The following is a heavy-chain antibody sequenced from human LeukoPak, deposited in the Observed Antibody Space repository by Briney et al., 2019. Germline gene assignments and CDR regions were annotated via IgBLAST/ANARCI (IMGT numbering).Heavy chain of an antibody. V-gene: IGHV1-18*01. CDR2: ISAYNGNT. Sequence: ASVKVSCKASGYTFTSYGISWVRQAPGQGLEWMGWISAYNGNTNYAQKFQGRVTITRDTSASTAYMELSSLRSEDTAVYYCARPYYGDFDYWGQGTLVTVSS. CDR3: ARPYYGDFDY. J-gene: IGHJ4*02. D-gene: IGHD4-17*01. CDR1: GYTFTSYG.